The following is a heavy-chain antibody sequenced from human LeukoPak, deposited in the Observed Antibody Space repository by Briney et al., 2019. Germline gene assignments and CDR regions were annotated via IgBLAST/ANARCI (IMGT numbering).Heavy chain of an antibody. CDR3: ARDSSGSFYYYYGMDV. D-gene: IGHD3-22*01. CDR2: IIPIFGTA. Sequence: SVNVSCKASGGTFSSYAISWVRQAPGQGLEWMGGIIPIFGTANYAQKFQGRVTMTRDTSTSTVYMELSSLRSEDTAVYYCARDSSGSFYYYYGMDVWGQGTTVTVSS. J-gene: IGHJ6*02. CDR1: GGTFSSYA. V-gene: IGHV1-69*05.